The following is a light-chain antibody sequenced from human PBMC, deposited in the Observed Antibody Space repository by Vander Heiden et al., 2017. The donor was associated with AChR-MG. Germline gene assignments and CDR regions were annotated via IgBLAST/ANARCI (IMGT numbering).Light chain of an antibody. J-gene: IGKJ1*01. CDR3: QQFGSSHWT. Sequence: ASTQPPRTPSLSPGANTTLSCRASQSVNSAYLAWYQQKPGQAPRLLICGASSRATGIPDRFSGSGFGTDFTLTISSLEPEDFAVYYCQQFGSSHWTFGQGTKVEIK. CDR1: QSVNSAY. V-gene: IGKV3-20*01. CDR2: GAS.